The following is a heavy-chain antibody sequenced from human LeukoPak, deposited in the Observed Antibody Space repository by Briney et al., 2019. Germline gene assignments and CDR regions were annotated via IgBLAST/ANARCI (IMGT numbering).Heavy chain of an antibody. Sequence: GGSLRLSCAAYGFTVSSNYMSWVRQAPGKGLEWVSVIYSGGSTYYADSVKGRFTISRDNSKNMLYLQMNSLRAEDTAVYYCARDQGSVYYDSSGYPYYYYYMDVWGKGTTVTVSS. J-gene: IGHJ6*03. CDR3: ARDQGSVYYDSSGYPYYYYYMDV. CDR2: IYSGGST. CDR1: GFTVSSNY. D-gene: IGHD3-22*01. V-gene: IGHV3-53*01.